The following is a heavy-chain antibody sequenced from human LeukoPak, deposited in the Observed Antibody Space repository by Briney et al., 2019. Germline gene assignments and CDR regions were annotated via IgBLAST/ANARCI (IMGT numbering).Heavy chain of an antibody. V-gene: IGHV1-2*02. D-gene: IGHD3-22*01. CDR3: ARVKTYYYDSSGYSYYFDY. CDR1: GYTFTGYY. J-gene: IGHJ4*02. CDR2: INPNSGGT. Sequence: ASVKVSCKASGYTFTGYYMHWVRQAPGQGLEWMGWINPNSGGTNYAQKFQGRVTMTRDTSISTAYMELSRLRSDDTAVYCCARVKTYYYDSSGYSYYFDYWGQGTLVTVSS.